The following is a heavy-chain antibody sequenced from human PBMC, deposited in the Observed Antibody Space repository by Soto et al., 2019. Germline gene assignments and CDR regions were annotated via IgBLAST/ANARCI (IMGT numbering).Heavy chain of an antibody. D-gene: IGHD6-25*01. J-gene: IGHJ4*02. CDR3: ARGPAATAFYFDY. CDR2: ISGTDTA. CDR1: GVTCRSCS. Sequence: GGSLRLSCGAGGVTCRSCSLNWVRQAPGKGLEWVSYISGTDTAYYADSVKGRFTISRDSAKNSVYLHMTSVREEDPAVYYCARGPAATAFYFDYWGQGTPVTVSS. V-gene: IGHV3-48*02.